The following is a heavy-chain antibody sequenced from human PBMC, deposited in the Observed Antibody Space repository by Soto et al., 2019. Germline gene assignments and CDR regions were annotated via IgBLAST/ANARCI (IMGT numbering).Heavy chain of an antibody. CDR2: ISSDGGDT. CDR1: GFTLSGHW. CDR3: VSLSEAVGYFAFDI. V-gene: IGHV3-74*01. Sequence: EMQLVESGGGLVQPGGSLRLSCAASGFTLSGHWMHWVRQVPGKALVWVSRISSDGGDTSYADSVRGRFIVSRDNARNTVYMQMNGLRAEDTAVYYCVSLSEAVGYFAFDIWGQGTTVTVSP. J-gene: IGHJ3*02. D-gene: IGHD3-22*01.